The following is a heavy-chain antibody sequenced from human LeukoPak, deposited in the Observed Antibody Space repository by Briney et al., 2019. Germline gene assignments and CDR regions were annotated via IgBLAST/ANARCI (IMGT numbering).Heavy chain of an antibody. CDR1: GFTISSYW. J-gene: IGHJ4*02. Sequence: GGSLRLSCVASGFTISSYWMTWVRQAPGKGLEWVGNIKEDGSEKNYADSVNGRFTTSRDNAKNSLYLQMNSLRVEDTAVYYCARVSSFDYWGQGTLVTVSS. CDR2: IKEDGSEK. V-gene: IGHV3-7*01. D-gene: IGHD2-2*01. CDR3: ARVSSFDY.